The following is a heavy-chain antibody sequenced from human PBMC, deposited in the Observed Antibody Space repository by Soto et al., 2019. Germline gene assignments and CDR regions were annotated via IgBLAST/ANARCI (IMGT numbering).Heavy chain of an antibody. V-gene: IGHV5-10-1*01. CDR2: IDPDDSYT. D-gene: IGHD2-15*01. CDR3: ARLPPPTYCSGSTCSGY. CDR1: GYSFTNYW. J-gene: IGHJ4*02. Sequence: GESLKISCKGSGYSFTNYWINWVRQMPGKGLEWMGRIDPDDSYTNYSPSFQGHVTISVGKSISTAYLQWSSLQASDTAIYYCARLPPPTYCSGSTCSGYWGQGTLVTVSS.